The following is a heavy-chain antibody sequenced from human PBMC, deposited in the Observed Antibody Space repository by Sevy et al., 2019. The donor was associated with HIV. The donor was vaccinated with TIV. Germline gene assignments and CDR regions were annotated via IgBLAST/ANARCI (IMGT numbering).Heavy chain of an antibody. CDR3: ARFDTKIKIFGVARGIY. V-gene: IGHV4-34*01. CDR1: GASFNDFY. CDR2: INHSEVT. J-gene: IGHJ4*02. D-gene: IGHD3-3*01. Sequence: SETLSLTCTVYGASFNDFYWNWIRQPPGKGLEWIGEINHSEVTKYNPSLKSRVTRSVDAANSQFSLKLTSVTAADTAVYYCARFDTKIKIFGVARGIYWGPGTLVTVSS.